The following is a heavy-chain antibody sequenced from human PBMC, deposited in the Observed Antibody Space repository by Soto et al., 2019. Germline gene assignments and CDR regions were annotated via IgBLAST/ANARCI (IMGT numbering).Heavy chain of an antibody. Sequence: EVQLVESGGGLIQPGVSLRLSCAASGFTVSSNYMSWVRQAPGKGLEWVSVIYSGGSTYYADSVKGRFTISRDNSKNTLYLQLNSLRAEDTAVYDCAIDDTQVRFFCTDWGQGTLVTFAS. J-gene: IGHJ4*02. CDR3: AIDDTQVRFFCTD. CDR1: GFTVSSNY. V-gene: IGHV3-53*01. CDR2: IYSGGST. D-gene: IGHD3-3*01.